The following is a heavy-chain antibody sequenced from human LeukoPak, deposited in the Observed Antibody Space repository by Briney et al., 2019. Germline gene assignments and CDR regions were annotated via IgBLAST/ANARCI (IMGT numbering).Heavy chain of an antibody. J-gene: IGHJ4*02. Sequence: GGSLRLSCAASGFTFSDYYMSWIRQAPGKGLEWVSYISSSGSTIYYADSVKGRFTISRDNAKNSLYLQMNSLRDEDTAVYYCAKWGDFDVLTGYYVPDFWGQGTLVTVSS. CDR2: ISSSGSTI. V-gene: IGHV3-11*01. CDR3: AKWGDFDVLTGYYVPDF. D-gene: IGHD3-9*01. CDR1: GFTFSDYY.